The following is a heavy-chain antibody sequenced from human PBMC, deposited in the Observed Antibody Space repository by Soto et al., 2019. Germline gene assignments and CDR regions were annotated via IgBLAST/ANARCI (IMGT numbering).Heavy chain of an antibody. D-gene: IGHD4-17*01. V-gene: IGHV1-2*04. J-gene: IGHJ3*02. Sequence: ASVKVSCKASGYTFTGYYMHWVRQAPGQGLEWMGWINPNSGGTNYAQKFQGWVTMTRDTSISTAYMELSRLRSDDTAVYYCAIGVHDYGDDDAFDIWGQGTMVPVSS. CDR1: GYTFTGYY. CDR3: AIGVHDYGDDDAFDI. CDR2: INPNSGGT.